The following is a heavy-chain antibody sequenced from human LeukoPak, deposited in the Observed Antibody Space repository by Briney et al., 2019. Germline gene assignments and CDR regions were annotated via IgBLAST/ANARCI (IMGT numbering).Heavy chain of an antibody. CDR1: GFTFSDSY. CDR2: ISGSSSYT. Sequence: GGSLRLSCAASGFTFSDSYMSWIRQAPGKGLEWISYISGSSSYTKYADSVKGRFTISTDNAKNSLYLQMNSLRAEDTAVYYCAREIICSGCVNWFDPWGLGTLVTVSS. V-gene: IGHV3-11*06. D-gene: IGHD6-19*01. CDR3: AREIICSGCVNWFDP. J-gene: IGHJ5*02.